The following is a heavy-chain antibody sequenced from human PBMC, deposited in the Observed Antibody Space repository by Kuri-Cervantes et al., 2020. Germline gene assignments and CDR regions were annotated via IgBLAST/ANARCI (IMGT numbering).Heavy chain of an antibody. CDR2: IYSGGST. J-gene: IGHJ4*02. CDR1: GFTVSSNY. Sequence: GGSLRLSCAASGFTVSSNYMSWVRQAPGKGLEWVSVIYSGGSTYYADSVKGRFTISRDNSKNTLYLQMNSLRAEDTAVYYCARGKMGRLVDYWGQGTLVTVSS. V-gene: IGHV3-53*01. CDR3: ARGKMGRLVDY. D-gene: IGHD5-24*01.